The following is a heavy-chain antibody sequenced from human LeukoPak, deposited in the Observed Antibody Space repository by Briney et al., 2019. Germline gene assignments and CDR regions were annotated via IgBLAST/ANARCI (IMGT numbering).Heavy chain of an antibody. CDR3: ASSSWYLAFDI. J-gene: IGHJ3*02. CDR2: INPNSGGT. D-gene: IGHD6-13*01. V-gene: IGHV1-2*02. Sequence: ASVKVSCKASGYTFTSYGISWVRQAPGQGLEWMGWINPNSGGTNYAQKFQGRVTMTRDTSISTAYMELSRLRSDDTAVYYCASSSWYLAFDIWGQGTMVTVSS. CDR1: GYTFTSYG.